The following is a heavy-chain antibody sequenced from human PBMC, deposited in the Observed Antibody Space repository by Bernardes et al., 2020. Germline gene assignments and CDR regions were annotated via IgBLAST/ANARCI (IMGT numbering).Heavy chain of an antibody. J-gene: IGHJ4*02. CDR3: ARPSSGWYYFDY. Sequence: ASVKVSCKASGYTFTNYAIHWVRQAPGQRLEWMGWINAGSGNTKSSQKFQGRVTFTTDTSASTAYMELSSLRSEDTAVYYCARPSSGWYYFDYWGQGTLVTVSS. V-gene: IGHV1-3*01. CDR2: INAGSGNT. D-gene: IGHD6-19*01. CDR1: GYTFTNYA.